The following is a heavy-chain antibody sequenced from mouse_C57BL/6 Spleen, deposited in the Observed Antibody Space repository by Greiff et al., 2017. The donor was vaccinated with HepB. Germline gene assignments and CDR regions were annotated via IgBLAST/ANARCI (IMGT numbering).Heavy chain of an antibody. CDR2: IYPGSGNT. Sequence: QVQLQQSGAELVRPGASVKLSCKASGYTFTDYYINWVKQRPGQGLEWIAMIYPGSGNTYYNEKFKGKATLTAEKSSSTAYMQLSSLASEDSAVYFCARERIYYDYDGFAYWGQGTLVTVSA. CDR1: GYTFTDYY. J-gene: IGHJ3*01. D-gene: IGHD2-4*01. V-gene: IGHV1-76*01. CDR3: ARERIYYDYDGFAY.